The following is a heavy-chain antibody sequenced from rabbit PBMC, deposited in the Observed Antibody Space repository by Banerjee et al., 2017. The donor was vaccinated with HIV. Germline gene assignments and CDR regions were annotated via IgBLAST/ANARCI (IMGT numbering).Heavy chain of an antibody. CDR2: INTSSGNI. CDR1: GFSFSNKYV. V-gene: IGHV1S45*01. D-gene: IGHD8-1*01. J-gene: IGHJ6*01. CDR3: ARTHYSGASYFWL. Sequence: QEQLEESGGDLVKPEGSLTLTCTASGFSFSNKYVMCWVRQAPGKGLEWIACINTSSGNIVYASWAKGRFTISKASSTTVTLQMTSLTAADTATYFCARTHYSGASYFWLWGPGTLVTVS.